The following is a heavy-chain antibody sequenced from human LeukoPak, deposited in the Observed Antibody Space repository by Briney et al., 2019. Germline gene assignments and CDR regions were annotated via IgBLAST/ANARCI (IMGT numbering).Heavy chain of an antibody. V-gene: IGHV4-59*01. J-gene: IGHJ4*02. Sequence: SETLSLTCTVSGGSISSYYWSWIRQPPGEGLEWIGYIYYSGSTNYNPSLKSRVTISVDTSKNQFSLKLSSVTAADTAVYYCRAVAGRGLEDYWGQGTLVTVSS. CDR1: GGSISSYY. CDR2: IYYSGST. CDR3: RAVAGRGLEDY. D-gene: IGHD6-19*01.